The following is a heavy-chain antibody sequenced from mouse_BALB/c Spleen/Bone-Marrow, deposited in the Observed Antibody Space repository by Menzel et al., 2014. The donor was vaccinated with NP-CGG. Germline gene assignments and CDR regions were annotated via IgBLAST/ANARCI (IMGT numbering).Heavy chain of an antibody. CDR2: VLPGSGST. J-gene: IGHJ1*01. CDR1: GYTFSNYW. Sequence: YGAELMKPGASVKKSCMATGYTFSNYWIEWIRQRPGHGLEWIGEVLPGSGSTDYNENFKGKATFTADTSSNTAYMQLSSLTSADSAVYYCARVIYWYFDAWGAGTTVTVSS. V-gene: IGHV1-9*01. CDR3: ARVIYWYFDA.